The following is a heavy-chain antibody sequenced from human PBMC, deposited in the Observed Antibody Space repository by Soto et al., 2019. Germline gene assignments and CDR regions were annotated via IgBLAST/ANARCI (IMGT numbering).Heavy chain of an antibody. CDR1: GFTFSSYA. CDR3: AKFPPKGTVTRFDY. V-gene: IGHV3-23*01. CDR2: ISGSGGST. Sequence: EVQLLESGGGLVQPGGSLRLSCAASGFTFSSYAMSWVRQAPGKGLEWVSAISGSGGSTYYADSVRGRFTISRDNSKNTLYLKMNSLRAEDTAVYYCAKFPPKGTVTRFDYTGQGTMVTVST. J-gene: IGHJ4*02. D-gene: IGHD4-17*01.